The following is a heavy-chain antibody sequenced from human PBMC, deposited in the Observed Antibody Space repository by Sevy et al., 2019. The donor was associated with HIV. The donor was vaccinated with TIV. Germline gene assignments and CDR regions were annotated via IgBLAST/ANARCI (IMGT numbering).Heavy chain of an antibody. Sequence: GESLKISCTASGFTFSSYDMNWVRQAPGKGLEWVSKISSSGSSIYYADSVKGRFTISRVNAKNSLNLQMNSLRAEDTAVYYCTRNGGAVDNGFDPWGQGTLVTVSS. CDR3: TRNGGAVDNGFDP. CDR1: GFTFSSYD. CDR2: ISSSGSSI. D-gene: IGHD2-8*01. V-gene: IGHV3-48*03. J-gene: IGHJ5*02.